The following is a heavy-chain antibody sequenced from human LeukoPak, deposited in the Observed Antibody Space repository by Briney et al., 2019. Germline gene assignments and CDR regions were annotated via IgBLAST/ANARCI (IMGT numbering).Heavy chain of an antibody. V-gene: IGHV3-30-3*01. D-gene: IGHD3-3*01. CDR1: GFTFSSYA. Sequence: GRSLRLSCAASGFTFSSYAMHWVRQAPGKGLEWVAVISYDGSNKYYADSVKGRFTISRDNSENTLYLQMNSLRAEDTAVYYCARDKYYDFWSGYWVPYYYYGMDVWGQGTTVTVSS. CDR3: ARDKYYDFWSGYWVPYYYYGMDV. J-gene: IGHJ6*02. CDR2: ISYDGSNK.